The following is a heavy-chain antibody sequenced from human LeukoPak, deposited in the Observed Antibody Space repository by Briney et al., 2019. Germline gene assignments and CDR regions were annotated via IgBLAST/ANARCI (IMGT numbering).Heavy chain of an antibody. D-gene: IGHD3-22*01. CDR2: IWYDGSK. J-gene: IGHJ4*02. V-gene: IGHV3-33*01. Sequence: PGRSLRLSCAASGVAFDSHVMHWVRQAPGKGLEWVAVIWYDGSKDYADSVKGRFTISRDNSKNTLYLQMNSLRAEDTAVYYCARARNNYDRSGFSALDYWGQGTLVTVSS. CDR3: ARARNNYDRSGFSALDY. CDR1: GVAFDSHV.